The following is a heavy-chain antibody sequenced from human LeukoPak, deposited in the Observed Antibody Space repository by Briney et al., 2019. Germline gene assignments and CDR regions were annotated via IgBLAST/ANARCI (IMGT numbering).Heavy chain of an antibody. J-gene: IGHJ4*02. CDR2: INSDGSST. D-gene: IGHD3-10*01. V-gene: IGHV3-74*01. CDR1: GFTFGSYW. CDR3: ARVMRGSGSLN. Sequence: GGSLRLSCAASGFTFGSYWMHWVRQAPGKGLVWVSRINSDGSSTSYADSVKGRLTISRDNAKNTLYLQMNSLRAEDTAVYYCARVMRGSGSLNWGQGTLVTVSS.